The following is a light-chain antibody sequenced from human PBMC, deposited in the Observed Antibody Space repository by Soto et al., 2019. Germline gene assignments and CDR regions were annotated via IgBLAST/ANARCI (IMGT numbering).Light chain of an antibody. CDR3: QHYNNWPLT. J-gene: IGKJ4*01. V-gene: IGKV3-15*01. CDR1: HSAASA. Sequence: EIVLTQSPATLSVSPGERATLSCRASHSAASAVAWYQQKPGQAPRLLIYDASTRATGIPARFSGSGSATEFTLTISSLQSEDFAVYYCQHYNNWPLTFGGGTKVEIK. CDR2: DAS.